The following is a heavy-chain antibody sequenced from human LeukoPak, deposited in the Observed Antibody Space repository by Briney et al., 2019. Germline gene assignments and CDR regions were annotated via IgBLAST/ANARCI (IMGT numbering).Heavy chain of an antibody. V-gene: IGHV4-34*01. CDR1: GGSFSGYY. Sequence: PSETLSLTCAVYGGSFSGYYWSWIRQPPGKGLEWIGEINHSGSTNYNPSLKSRVTISVDTSKNQFSLKLSSVTAADTAVYYCARGPSLVWQYYYGSGSYWWLYYFDYWGQGTLVTVSS. CDR2: INHSGST. D-gene: IGHD3-10*01. CDR3: ARGPSLVWQYYYGSGSYWWLYYFDY. J-gene: IGHJ4*02.